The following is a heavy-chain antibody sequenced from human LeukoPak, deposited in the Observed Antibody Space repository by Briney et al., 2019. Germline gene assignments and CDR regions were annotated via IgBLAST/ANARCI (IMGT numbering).Heavy chain of an antibody. CDR1: GFPFSTYW. CDR2: INQDGTEK. Sequence: GGSLRLSCAASGFPFSTYWMSWVRQAPGKGLEWVANINQDGTEKYYVDSVKGRFTISRDYAKNSLYLQMNSLRAEDTAVYFCAREREQWHAFDVWGQGTMVTVSS. D-gene: IGHD6-19*01. J-gene: IGHJ3*01. V-gene: IGHV3-7*01. CDR3: AREREQWHAFDV.